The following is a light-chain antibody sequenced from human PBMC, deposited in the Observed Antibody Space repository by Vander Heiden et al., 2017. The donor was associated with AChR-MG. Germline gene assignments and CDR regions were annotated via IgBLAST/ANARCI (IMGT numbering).Light chain of an antibody. J-gene: IGKJ5*01. Sequence: IVLTQSPATLSLSPGDSATLPSDASQRVNRFYLAWFQQKPGRAPRLLIYEAFTRATGIPDRFSGSGSGTDFTLTISRLEPEDFAVYYCQQYCSSPTTFGQGTRVEIK. CDR2: EAF. CDR1: QRVNRFY. CDR3: QQYCSSPTT. V-gene: IGKV3D-20*01.